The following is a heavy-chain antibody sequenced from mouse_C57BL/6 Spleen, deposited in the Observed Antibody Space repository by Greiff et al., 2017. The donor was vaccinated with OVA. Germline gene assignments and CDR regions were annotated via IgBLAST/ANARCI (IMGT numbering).Heavy chain of an antibody. CDR3: ARDPYYGSSYNYAMNY. CDR1: GYSITSGYY. J-gene: IGHJ4*01. CDR2: ISYDGSN. V-gene: IGHV3-6*01. D-gene: IGHD1-1*01. Sequence: EVKLVESGPGLVKPSQSLSLTCSVTGYSITSGYYWNWIRQFPGNKLEWMGYISYDGSNNYNPSLKNRISITRDTSKNQFFLKLNSVTTEDTATYYCARDPYYGSSYNYAMNYWGQGTSVTVSS.